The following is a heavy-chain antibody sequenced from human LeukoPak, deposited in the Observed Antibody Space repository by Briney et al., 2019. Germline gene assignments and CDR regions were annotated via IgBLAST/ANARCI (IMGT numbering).Heavy chain of an antibody. Sequence: GGSLRLSCAASGFTFSSYSMNWVRQAPGKGLEWVSSISSSSSYIYYADSVKGRFTISRDNAKNSLYLQMNSLRAEDTAEYYCARLTSGYCSSTSCYHPDYWGQGTLVTVSS. CDR2: ISSSSSYI. CDR1: GFTFSSYS. D-gene: IGHD2-2*01. V-gene: IGHV3-21*01. J-gene: IGHJ4*02. CDR3: ARLTSGYCSSTSCYHPDY.